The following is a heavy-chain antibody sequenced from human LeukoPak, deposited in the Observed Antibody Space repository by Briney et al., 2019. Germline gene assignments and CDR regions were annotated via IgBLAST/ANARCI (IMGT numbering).Heavy chain of an antibody. CDR1: GGSIFSSNYY. D-gene: IGHD3-10*01. CDR3: ARPQWPYYYGSGSYYYFDY. J-gene: IGHJ4*02. Sequence: SETLSLTCTVSGGSIFSSNYYWSWIRQPPGKGLEWIGEINHSGSTNYNPSLKSRVTISVDTSKNQFSLKLSSVTAADTAVYYCARPQWPYYYGSGSYYYFDYWGQGTLVTVSS. V-gene: IGHV4-39*07. CDR2: INHSGST.